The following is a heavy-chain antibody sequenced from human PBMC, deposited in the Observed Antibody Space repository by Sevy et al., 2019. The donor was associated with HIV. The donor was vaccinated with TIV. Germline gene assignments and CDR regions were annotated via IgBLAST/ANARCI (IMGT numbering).Heavy chain of an antibody. CDR3: AGENAWGRGYS. CDR1: GGSITNLY. V-gene: IGHV4-59*08. CDR2: IYYNGHI. J-gene: IGHJ4*02. D-gene: IGHD1-26*01. Sequence: SETLALTCTVSGGSITNLYWNWIRQPPGKGLEWIANIYYNGHINYNPSLKSRVTLSLDTSKNPFSLRLGYVTAADRAMYYCAGENAWGRGYSWGQGTLVTFSS.